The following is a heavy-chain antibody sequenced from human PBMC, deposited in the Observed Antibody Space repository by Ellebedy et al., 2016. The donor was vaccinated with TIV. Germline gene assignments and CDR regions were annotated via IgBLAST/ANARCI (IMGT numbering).Heavy chain of an antibody. V-gene: IGHV3-23*01. CDR1: GFPFSSYA. D-gene: IGHD3-22*01. CDR3: AKGRGGGSDSSAPRYYFDY. J-gene: IGHJ4*02. CDR2: ISNTGSRT. Sequence: GESLKISCAASGFPFSSYAMSWVRPAPGKGLEWVSTISNTGSRTYYADSVEGRFIISRDNSKKTLYLQMNSLRAEDTAVYYCAKGRGGGSDSSAPRYYFDYWGLGTLVTVSS.